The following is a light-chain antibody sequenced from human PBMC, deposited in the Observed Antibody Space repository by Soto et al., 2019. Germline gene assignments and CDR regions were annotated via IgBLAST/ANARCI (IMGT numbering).Light chain of an antibody. CDR1: HYIYSN. Sequence: EIVMTQSPATLSVSPGERATLSGTASHYIYSNVAWLQQRPGQAPRLLIYRASTRATGTPARFSGSGSGAEFTLTITSLQSEDFALYYCQQYHNLWTFGQGTKVDIK. V-gene: IGKV3-15*01. J-gene: IGKJ1*01. CDR2: RAS. CDR3: QQYHNLWT.